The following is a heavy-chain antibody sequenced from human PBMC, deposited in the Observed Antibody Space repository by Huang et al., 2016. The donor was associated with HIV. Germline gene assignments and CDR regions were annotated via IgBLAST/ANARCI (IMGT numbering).Heavy chain of an antibody. CDR2: LYYSGTT. D-gene: IGHD3-10*01. CDR1: GGSISSSSYY. Sequence: QLQLQESGPGLVKPSETLSLTCTVSGGSISSSSYYWGWIRQPPGKGLGWIGTLYYSGTTYYNPSLKGRVTISVDTSKNQFSLKLSSVTAADTAVYYCARHERWAMVQGVPQWGFDYWGQGTLVTVSS. J-gene: IGHJ4*02. CDR3: ARHERWAMVQGVPQWGFDY. V-gene: IGHV4-39*01.